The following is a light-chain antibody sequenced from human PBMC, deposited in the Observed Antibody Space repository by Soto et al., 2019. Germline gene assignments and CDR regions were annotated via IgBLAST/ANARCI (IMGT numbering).Light chain of an antibody. Sequence: DIQMTQSPSSLSASVGDRVTITCRASQSISSYLNWYQQKPGKAPKLLIYAASSLQSGVPSRFSGSGSGTDFNLPISSLQPEDFATYYCQQSYSTPFTFGRGTKLEIK. CDR2: AAS. V-gene: IGKV1-39*01. CDR1: QSISSY. J-gene: IGKJ4*01. CDR3: QQSYSTPFT.